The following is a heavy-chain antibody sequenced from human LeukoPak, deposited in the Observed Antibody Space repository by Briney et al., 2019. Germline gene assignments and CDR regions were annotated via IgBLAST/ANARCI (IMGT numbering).Heavy chain of an antibody. J-gene: IGHJ4*02. Sequence: ASVTVSRKASGGTFTSYAISWVRQAPGQGLAWMGGIIPIFGTANYAQKFQGRVTITADKSTSTAHMELSSLRSEDTAVYYCARDSSGWYYDYWGQGTLVTVSS. CDR1: GGTFTSYA. D-gene: IGHD6-19*01. CDR3: ARDSSGWYYDY. V-gene: IGHV1-69*06. CDR2: IIPIFGTA.